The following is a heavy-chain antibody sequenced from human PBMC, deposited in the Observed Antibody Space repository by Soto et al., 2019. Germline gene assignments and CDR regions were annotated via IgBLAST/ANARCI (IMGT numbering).Heavy chain of an antibody. D-gene: IGHD3-3*01. CDR1: GFTFSNFW. CDR3: AKWSGYRAFDY. J-gene: IGHJ4*02. CDR2: IKQDGSEN. V-gene: IGHV3-7*03. Sequence: GGSLRLSCAASGFTFSNFWMTWVRQAPGKGLEWVAHIKQDGSENHYVDSVKGRFTISRDNAKNSLSLQMGSLRGDDTAVYYCAKWSGYRAFDYWGQGTLVTSPQ.